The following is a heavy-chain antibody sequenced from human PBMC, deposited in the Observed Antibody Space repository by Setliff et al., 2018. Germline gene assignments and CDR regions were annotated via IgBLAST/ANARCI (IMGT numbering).Heavy chain of an antibody. CDR1: GGSISSYY. J-gene: IGHJ4*02. CDR3: ARGGERYHSAS. Sequence: SETLSLTCTVSGGSISSYYWSWIRQPAGKGLEWIGRIYTSGSTKYNPSLKSRLTISVDTSKNQFSLNLRSVTAADTAVYYCARGGERYHSASWGQGTLVTVSS. D-gene: IGHD1-1*01. CDR2: IYTSGST. V-gene: IGHV4-4*07.